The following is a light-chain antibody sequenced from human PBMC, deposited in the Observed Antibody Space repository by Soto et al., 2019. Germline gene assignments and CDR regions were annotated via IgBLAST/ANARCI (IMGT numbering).Light chain of an antibody. V-gene: IGKV3-20*01. CDR3: QQYGGSSWT. Sequence: EIVLTQSPGTLCLSPGESATLSCRASQSVISNYLAWYQQKRPGQAPRLLIYDASTRATGVPDRFSGSGSGTDFTLAISRLEPEDAAVYYCQQYGGSSWTFGQGTKVEIK. CDR2: DAS. CDR1: QSVISNY. J-gene: IGKJ1*01.